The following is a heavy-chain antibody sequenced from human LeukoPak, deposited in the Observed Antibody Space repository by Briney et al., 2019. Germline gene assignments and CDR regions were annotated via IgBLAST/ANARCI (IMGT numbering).Heavy chain of an antibody. J-gene: IGHJ4*02. CDR3: ARTSGYAYFDY. CDR2: ISSSGSTI. Sequence: GGSLRLSCAASGFTFSSYEMNWVRQAPGKGLEWVSYISSSGSTIYYADSVKGRFTISRDNAKNSLYLQMNSLRAEDTAVYYCARTSGYAYFDYWGQGTLVTVSS. V-gene: IGHV3-48*03. CDR1: GFTFSSYE. D-gene: IGHD5-12*01.